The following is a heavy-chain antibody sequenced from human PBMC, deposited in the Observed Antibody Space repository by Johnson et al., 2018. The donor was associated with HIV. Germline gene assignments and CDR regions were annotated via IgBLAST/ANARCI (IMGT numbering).Heavy chain of an antibody. D-gene: IGHD1-26*01. V-gene: IGHV3-15*01. Sequence: VQLVESGGGLVQPGESLRLSCAASGFRFSNAWMNWVRQAPGKGLEWVGRIKSKTDGGTTDYAAPVKGRFTLSRDDSKNTLFLQMNSLKTEDTALYYCTAHYRNAFDIWGQGTMVTVSS. J-gene: IGHJ3*02. CDR1: GFRFSNAW. CDR2: IKSKTDGGTT. CDR3: TAHYRNAFDI.